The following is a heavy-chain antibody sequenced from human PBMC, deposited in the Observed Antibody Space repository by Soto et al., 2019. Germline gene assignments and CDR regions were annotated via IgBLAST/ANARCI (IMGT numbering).Heavy chain of an antibody. CDR3: ARAGLLWFGELRTGFAP. CDR2: INHSGST. V-gene: IGHV4-34*01. CDR1: GGSFSGYY. D-gene: IGHD3-10*01. Sequence: PSETLSLTCAVYGGSFSGYYWSWIRQPPGKGLEWIGEINHSGSTNYNPSLKSRVTISVDTSKNQFSLKLSSVPAADRAVYYCARAGLLWFGELRTGFAPWGQGTLVTVSS. J-gene: IGHJ5*02.